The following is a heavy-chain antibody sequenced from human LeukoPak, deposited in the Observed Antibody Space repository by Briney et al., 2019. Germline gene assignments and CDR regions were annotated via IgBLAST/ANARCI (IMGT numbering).Heavy chain of an antibody. CDR3: ARPVLGDGTVAAQFEH. D-gene: IGHD2-15*01. CDR1: GYTFTSYG. CDR2: ISAYNGNT. J-gene: IGHJ4*02. V-gene: IGHV1-18*01. Sequence: ASVKVSCKASGYTFTSYGISWVRQAPGQGLEWMGWISAYNGNTNYAQKLQGRVTMTTDTSISTAYMELSRLRSDDTAVYYCARPVLGDGTVAAQFEHWGQGTLVTVSS.